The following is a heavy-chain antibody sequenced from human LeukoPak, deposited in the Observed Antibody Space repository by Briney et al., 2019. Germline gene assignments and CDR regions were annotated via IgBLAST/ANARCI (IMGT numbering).Heavy chain of an antibody. D-gene: IGHD2-15*01. CDR3: ARGLRGCSGGSCYTYFDY. Sequence: PGRSLRLSCAASGFTFDDYAMHWVRQAPGKGVEWVSGISWNSGSIGYADSVKGRFTIFRDNAKNTLYLQMNSLRAEDTAVYYCARGLRGCSGGSCYTYFDYWGQGTLVTVSS. V-gene: IGHV3-9*01. CDR1: GFTFDDYA. J-gene: IGHJ4*02. CDR2: ISWNSGSI.